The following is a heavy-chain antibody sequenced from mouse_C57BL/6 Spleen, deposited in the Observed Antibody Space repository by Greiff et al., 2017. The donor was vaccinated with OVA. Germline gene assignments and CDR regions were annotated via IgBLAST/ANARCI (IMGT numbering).Heavy chain of an antibody. V-gene: IGHV1-72*01. CDR2: IYPNSGGT. D-gene: IGHD2-4*01. CDR3: ARSSYDYGEFAY. CDR1: GYTFTSYW. Sequence: QLQQPGAELVKPGASVKLSCKASGYTFTSYWMHWVKQRPGRGLEWVGRIYPNSGGTKYNEKFTSKATLTVDKTSSTAYMQLSSLTSDDSAVDYCARSSYDYGEFAYWGQGTLVTVSA. J-gene: IGHJ3*01.